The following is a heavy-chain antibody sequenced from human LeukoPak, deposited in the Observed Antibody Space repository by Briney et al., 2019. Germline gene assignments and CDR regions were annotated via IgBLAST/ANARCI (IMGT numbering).Heavy chain of an antibody. CDR1: GGSFTTYY. D-gene: IGHD5-12*01. V-gene: IGHV4-4*07. CDR2: IYYSGST. CDR3: ARGGGGLGLYSGYDYFDY. J-gene: IGHJ4*02. Sequence: SETLSLTCTVSGGSFTTYYWSWIRQPAGRGLEWIGSIYYSGSTYYNPSLKSRVTISVDTSKNQFSLKLSSVTAADTAVYYCARGGGGLGLYSGYDYFDYWGQGTLVTVSS.